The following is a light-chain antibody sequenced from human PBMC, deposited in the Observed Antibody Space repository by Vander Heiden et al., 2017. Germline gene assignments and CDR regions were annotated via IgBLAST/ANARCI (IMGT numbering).Light chain of an antibody. V-gene: IGKV1-6*01. CDR1: QGISND. J-gene: IGKJ2*01. CDR2: AAS. Sequence: IQLTQSPSSLSASVGDRVTITCRARQGISNDLGWHQQKPVIAPKLLTYAASSLQSRVPSRFRGRGYGQDFTLTIRRRQPEDFATYYCLQDDNSPLYTFGQGTRLEIK. CDR3: LQDDNSPLYT.